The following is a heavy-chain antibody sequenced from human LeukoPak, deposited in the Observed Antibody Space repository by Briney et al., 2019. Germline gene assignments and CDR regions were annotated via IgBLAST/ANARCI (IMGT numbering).Heavy chain of an antibody. CDR1: GFTFNNAW. Sequence: GGSLRLSCAASGFTFNNAWMSWVRQAPGKGLEWVGRIKSKTDGGTTEYAAPVTGRVTFSRDDSKNTLYLQMNSLKTEDTAVYYCTTEGSTGSWYSDYWGPGTLVTVSS. J-gene: IGHJ4*02. CDR3: TTEGSTGSWYSDY. V-gene: IGHV3-15*01. CDR2: IKSKTDGGTT. D-gene: IGHD6-13*01.